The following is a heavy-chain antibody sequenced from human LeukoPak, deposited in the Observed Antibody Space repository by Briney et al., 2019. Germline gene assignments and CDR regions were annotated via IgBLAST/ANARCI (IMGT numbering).Heavy chain of an antibody. V-gene: IGHV3-21*01. J-gene: IGHJ2*01. CDR3: ARDGIYSVWYFDL. CDR1: GFTFSSYS. Sequence: GGSLRLSCAASGFTFSSYSMNWVRQAPGKGLEWVSSISSSSSYIYYADSVKGRFTISRDNAKNSLYLQMNSLRAEDTAVYYCARDGIYSVWYFDLWGRGTLVTVSS. CDR2: ISSSSSYI. D-gene: IGHD5-12*01.